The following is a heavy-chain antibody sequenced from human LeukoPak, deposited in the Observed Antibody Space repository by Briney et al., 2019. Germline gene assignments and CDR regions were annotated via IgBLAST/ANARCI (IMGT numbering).Heavy chain of an antibody. CDR3: AREPSYPSHGITPNPYYFDY. D-gene: IGHD1-14*01. CDR1: GFTVSSND. CDR2: ICSGGST. J-gene: IGHJ4*02. V-gene: IGHV3-66*01. Sequence: GGSLRLSCAASGFTVSSNDMSWVRQAPGKGLEWVLVICSGGSTYYADSVKGRFTISRDNSKNTLYLQMNSLRTEDTAVYFCAREPSYPSHGITPNPYYFDYWGQGTLVTVSS.